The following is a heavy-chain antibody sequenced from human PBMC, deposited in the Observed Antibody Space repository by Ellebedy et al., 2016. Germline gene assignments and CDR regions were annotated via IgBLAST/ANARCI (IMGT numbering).Heavy chain of an antibody. V-gene: IGHV3-7*01. Sequence: GGSLRLSCAASGSTLSTYWLSWFRQAPGKGLEWVANIKQDGSQKEYVDSVKGRFTISRDNAKNSLYLKMNSLRADDTAVYYCAGGSGWLCDQWGQGTLVTVSS. J-gene: IGHJ4*02. D-gene: IGHD6-19*01. CDR2: IKQDGSQK. CDR1: GSTLSTYW. CDR3: AGGSGWLCDQ.